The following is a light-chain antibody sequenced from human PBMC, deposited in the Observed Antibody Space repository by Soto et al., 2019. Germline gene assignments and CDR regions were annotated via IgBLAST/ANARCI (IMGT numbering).Light chain of an antibody. CDR1: QDISNY. CDR2: DAS. V-gene: IGKV1-33*01. J-gene: IGKJ2*01. Sequence: DIQMTQSPSSLSASVGDRVTITCQASQDISNYLNWYQQKPGKAPKLLIYDASNLETGVPSRFSGSGFGTDFPFTISSLQPEDIATYYCQQYDNPPPYTFGQGTKLEIK. CDR3: QQYDNPPPYT.